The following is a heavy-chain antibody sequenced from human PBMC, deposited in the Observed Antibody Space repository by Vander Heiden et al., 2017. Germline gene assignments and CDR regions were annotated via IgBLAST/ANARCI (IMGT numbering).Heavy chain of an antibody. V-gene: IGHV3-7*01. Sequence: EVQLVESGGGLVQPGGSLRLSCAASGFTFSSYWMSWVRQAPGKGLEWVANIKQDGSEKYYVDSVKGRFTISRDNAKNSLYLQMNSLRAEDTAVYYCARVKGSSGYYFRNYYFDYWGQGTLVTVSS. J-gene: IGHJ4*02. D-gene: IGHD3-22*01. CDR2: IKQDGSEK. CDR3: ARVKGSSGYYFRNYYFDY. CDR1: GFTFSSYW.